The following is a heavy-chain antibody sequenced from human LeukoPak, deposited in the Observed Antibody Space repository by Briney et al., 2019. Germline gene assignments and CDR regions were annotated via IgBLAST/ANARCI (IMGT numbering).Heavy chain of an antibody. CDR1: GGTFISYA. V-gene: IGHV1-69*13. Sequence: GASVNVSFKASGGTFISYAISWVRQAPGQGLEWMGGIIPIFGTANYAQKFQGRVTITADESTSTAYMELSSLRSEDTAVYYCARVGDDSSGYYIWGQGTLVTVSS. CDR2: IIPIFGTA. J-gene: IGHJ4*02. CDR3: ARVGDDSSGYYI. D-gene: IGHD3-22*01.